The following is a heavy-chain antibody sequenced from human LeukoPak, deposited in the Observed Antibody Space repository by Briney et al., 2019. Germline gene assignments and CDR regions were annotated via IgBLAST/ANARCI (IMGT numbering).Heavy chain of an antibody. V-gene: IGHV3-74*03. D-gene: IGHD3-10*01. CDR1: GFTFSTYW. J-gene: IGHJ4*02. CDR3: ARDYAGSPDY. CDR2: INGDGSTT. Sequence: GGSLRLSCTASGFTFSTYWINWVRQSPGKGLVWVALINGDGSTTTHADSVKGRFTISRDNAKNTAYLQMNSLRDEDTAVYYCARDYAGSPDYWGQGTLVTVSA.